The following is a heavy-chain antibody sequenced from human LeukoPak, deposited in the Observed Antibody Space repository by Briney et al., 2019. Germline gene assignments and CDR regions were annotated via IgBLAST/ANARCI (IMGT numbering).Heavy chain of an antibody. D-gene: IGHD5-18*01. CDR3: AHRDTAMVRVDY. V-gene: IGHV3-15*01. CDR1: GIIFSDAW. CDR2: IKSKTDGGTT. J-gene: IGHJ4*02. Sequence: GGSLRLSCTASGIIFSDAWMTWVRQAPGKGLEWVGRIKSKTDGGTTDYAAPVKGRFTISRDDSKNTLYLQMSSLKTEDTAVYFCAHRDTAMVRVDYWGQGTLVTVSS.